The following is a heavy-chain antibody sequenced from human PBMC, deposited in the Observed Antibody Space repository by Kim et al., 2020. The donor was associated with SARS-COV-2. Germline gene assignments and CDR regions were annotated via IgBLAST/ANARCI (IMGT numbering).Heavy chain of an antibody. D-gene: IGHD3-10*01. Sequence: GGSLRLSCAASGFTFSSYGMHWVRQAPGKGLEWVAVISYDGSNKYYADSVKGRFTISRDNSKNTPYLQMNSLRAEDTAVYYCAKAQYEGSGSVFFDYWG. V-gene: IGHV3-30*18. CDR3: AKAQYEGSGSVFFDY. CDR1: GFTFSSYG. CDR2: ISYDGSNK. J-gene: IGHJ4*01.